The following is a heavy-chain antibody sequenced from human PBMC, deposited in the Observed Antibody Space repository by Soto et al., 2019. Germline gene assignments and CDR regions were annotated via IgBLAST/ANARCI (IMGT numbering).Heavy chain of an antibody. CDR2: IVIGTGNT. Sequence: SVKVSCKASGFTFSSSSVQWVRQARGQRLEWIGWIVIGTGNTNYAQRFQGRVTFTRDMSTSTAYMELSSLRSEDTAVYYCAAAPGDFDCWGQGTLVTVSS. V-gene: IGHV1-58*01. D-gene: IGHD1-1*01. CDR1: GFTFSSSS. CDR3: AAAPGDFDC. J-gene: IGHJ4*02.